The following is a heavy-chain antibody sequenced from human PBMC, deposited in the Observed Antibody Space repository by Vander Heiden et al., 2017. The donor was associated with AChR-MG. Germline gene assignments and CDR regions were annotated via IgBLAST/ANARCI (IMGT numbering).Heavy chain of an antibody. Sequence: QMQLVESGGGLVKPGGSLRLSCTASGFSFSDYYMAWVRQAPGKGLEWVSYISTSGSIIHYADSVKGRFTLSRANAKNSLYLQMNSLRAEDTAVYYCARGRLEAVWYFDLWGRGTLVTVSS. V-gene: IGHV3-11*01. D-gene: IGHD6-19*01. CDR1: GFSFSDYY. CDR2: ISTSGSII. J-gene: IGHJ2*01. CDR3: ARGRLEAVWYFDL.